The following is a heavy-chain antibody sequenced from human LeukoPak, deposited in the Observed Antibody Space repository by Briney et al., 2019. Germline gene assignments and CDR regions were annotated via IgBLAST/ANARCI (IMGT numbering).Heavy chain of an antibody. J-gene: IGHJ4*02. CDR2: INHSGST. D-gene: IGHD5-18*01. Sequence: PSETLSLTCAVYGGSFSGYYWSWIRQPPGKGLEWIGEINHSGSTNYNPSLKSRVTISVDTSKNQFSLKLSSVTAADTAVYYCARGGYSYGPTNPVLEPQFDYWGQGTLVTVSS. CDR3: ARGGYSYGPTNPVLEPQFDY. V-gene: IGHV4-34*01. CDR1: GGSFSGYY.